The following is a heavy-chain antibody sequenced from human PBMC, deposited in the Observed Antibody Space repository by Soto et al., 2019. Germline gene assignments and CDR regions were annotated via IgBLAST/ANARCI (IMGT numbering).Heavy chain of an antibody. CDR3: ARSRGYSGYDYGLYYYYYGMDV. D-gene: IGHD5-12*01. V-gene: IGHV1-69*13. Sequence: ASVKVSCKASGGTFSSYAISWVRQAPGQGLEWMGGIIPIFGTANYAQKFQGRVTITADESTSTAYMELSSLRSEDTAVYYCARSRGYSGYDYGLYYYYYGMDVWGQGITVTVSS. CDR1: GGTFSSYA. J-gene: IGHJ6*02. CDR2: IIPIFGTA.